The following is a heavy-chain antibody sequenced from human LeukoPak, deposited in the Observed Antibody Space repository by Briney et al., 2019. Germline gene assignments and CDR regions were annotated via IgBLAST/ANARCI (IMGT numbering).Heavy chain of an antibody. Sequence: GGSLRLSCAASGFTFSSYSMNWVCQAPGKGLEWVSSISSRSSYIHYADSGKRRFPIPRDDAKNSLYLQMNSLRAEDTAVYYCAELGITMIGGVWGKGTTVTISS. V-gene: IGHV3-21*01. CDR1: GFTFSSYS. J-gene: IGHJ6*04. D-gene: IGHD3-10*02. CDR3: AELGITMIGGV. CDR2: ISSRSSYI.